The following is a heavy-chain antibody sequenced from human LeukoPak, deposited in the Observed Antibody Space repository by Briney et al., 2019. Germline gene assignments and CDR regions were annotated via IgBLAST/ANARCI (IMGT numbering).Heavy chain of an antibody. D-gene: IGHD6-13*01. V-gene: IGHV3-23*01. CDR3: AKVSGVLAAAGTSDY. J-gene: IGHJ4*02. Sequence: GGSLRLSCAASGFTFRSYSMNWVRQAPGKGLEWVSAISGSGGSTYYADSVKGRFTISRDNSKNTLYLQMNSLRAEDTAVYYCAKVSGVLAAAGTSDYWGQGTLVTVSS. CDR2: ISGSGGST. CDR1: GFTFRSYS.